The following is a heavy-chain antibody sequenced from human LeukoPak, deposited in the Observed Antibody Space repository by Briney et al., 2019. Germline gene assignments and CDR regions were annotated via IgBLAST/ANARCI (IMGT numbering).Heavy chain of an antibody. CDR3: AREMVRDSFDI. CDR1: GGFISRDGHY. D-gene: IGHD2-8*01. J-gene: IGHJ3*02. V-gene: IGHV4-31*03. CDR2: VSSSGTT. Sequence: PSETLSLTCTVSGGFISRDGHYWSWIRQYPGKGLESIGSVSSSGTTTYNPSLKSRVTISLDTSQNQFSLNLRSLTAADTAVYYCAREMVRDSFDIWGQGTMVTASS.